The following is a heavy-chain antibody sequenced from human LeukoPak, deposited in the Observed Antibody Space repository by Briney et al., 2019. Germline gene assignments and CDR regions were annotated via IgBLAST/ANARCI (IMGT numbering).Heavy chain of an antibody. Sequence: GGSLRLSCAASGFTFSTHAMNWVRQDPGKGLEWVSSISGSGGSTYYADSVKGRFTISRDNSKNTLYLQMNTLRAEDTAVYYCAAAGHYYYYGMDVWGQGTTVTVSS. CDR3: AAAGHYYYYGMDV. D-gene: IGHD6-13*01. CDR2: ISGSGGST. V-gene: IGHV3-23*01. CDR1: GFTFSTHA. J-gene: IGHJ6*02.